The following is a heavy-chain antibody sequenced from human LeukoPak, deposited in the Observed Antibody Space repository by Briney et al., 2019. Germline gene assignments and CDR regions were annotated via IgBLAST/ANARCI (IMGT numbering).Heavy chain of an antibody. Sequence: GGSLRLSCAASGFTVSSNYMSWVRQAPGKGLEWVSVIYSGGSTYYADSVKGRFIISRDNSKNTLYLQMNSLRAEDTAVYYCAKGYCSGGSCPTDYWGQGTLVTVSS. V-gene: IGHV3-53*05. CDR1: GFTVSSNY. D-gene: IGHD2-15*01. CDR3: AKGYCSGGSCPTDY. CDR2: IYSGGST. J-gene: IGHJ4*02.